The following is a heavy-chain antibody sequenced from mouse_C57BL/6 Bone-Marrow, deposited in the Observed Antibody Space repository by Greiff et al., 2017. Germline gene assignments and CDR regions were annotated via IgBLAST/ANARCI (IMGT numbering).Heavy chain of an antibody. CDR2: IDPETGGT. Sequence: ESGAELVRPGASVTLSCKASGYTFTDYEMHWVKQTPVHGLEWIGAIDPETGGTAYNQKFKGKAILTADKSSSTAYMELRSLTSEDSAVYYCTRGGQLRLPWFAYWGQGTLVTVSA. J-gene: IGHJ3*01. CDR3: TRGGQLRLPWFAY. CDR1: GYTFTDYE. V-gene: IGHV1-15*01. D-gene: IGHD3-2*02.